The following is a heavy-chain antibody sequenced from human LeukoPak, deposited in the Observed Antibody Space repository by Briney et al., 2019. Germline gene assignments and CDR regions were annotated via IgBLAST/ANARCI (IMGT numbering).Heavy chain of an antibody. D-gene: IGHD2-15*01. Sequence: GGSLRLSCAASGFTFSSYWMSWVRQAPGKGLEWVANIKQDGSEKYYVDSVKGRFTISRDNAKNSLYLQMNSPRAEDTAVYYCARWGSLGYCSGGSCYGSDVGMDVWGQGTTVTVSS. J-gene: IGHJ6*02. CDR1: GFTFSSYW. CDR3: ARWGSLGYCSGGSCYGSDVGMDV. CDR2: IKQDGSEK. V-gene: IGHV3-7*01.